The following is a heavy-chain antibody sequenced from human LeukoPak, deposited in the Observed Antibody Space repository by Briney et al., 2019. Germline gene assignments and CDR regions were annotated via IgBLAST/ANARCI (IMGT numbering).Heavy chain of an antibody. CDR2: INHSGST. D-gene: IGHD5-24*01. Sequence: SETLSLTCAVYGGSFSNYYWSWIRQPPGKGLEWIGEINHSGSTNYNPSLKNRVTISVDTSKNQFSLKLSSVTAADTAVYYCARGMDDPWGQGTLVTVSS. CDR1: GGSFSNYY. CDR3: ARGMDDP. J-gene: IGHJ5*02. V-gene: IGHV4-34*01.